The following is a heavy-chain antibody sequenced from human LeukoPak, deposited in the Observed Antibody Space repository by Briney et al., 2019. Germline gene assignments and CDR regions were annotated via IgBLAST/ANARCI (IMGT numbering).Heavy chain of an antibody. CDR3: ARALGYYDILTGYYGIDY. V-gene: IGHV3-21*01. CDR2: ISSSSSYI. CDR1: GFTFSSYS. J-gene: IGHJ4*02. D-gene: IGHD3-9*01. Sequence: GGSLRLSCAASGFTFSSYSMNWVRQAPGKGLEWVSSISSSSSYIYYADSVKGRFTISRDNSKNTLYLQMNSLRAEDTAVYYCARALGYYDILTGYYGIDYWGQGTLVTVSS.